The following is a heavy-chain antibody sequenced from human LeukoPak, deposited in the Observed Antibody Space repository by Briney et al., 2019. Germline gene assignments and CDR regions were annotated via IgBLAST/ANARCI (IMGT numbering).Heavy chain of an antibody. CDR1: GFTVTSCC. V-gene: IGHV3-74*01. Sequence: PGGSLRLSCAVSGFTVTSCCMHWVRQVPGKEPVWVSRFDLDGTSATYADSVKGRFTISRDNSKNTLYLQMNSLRAEDTAVYYCARELGDGYNDYWGQGTLVTVSS. CDR3: ARELGDGYNDY. D-gene: IGHD5-24*01. CDR2: FDLDGTSA. J-gene: IGHJ4*02.